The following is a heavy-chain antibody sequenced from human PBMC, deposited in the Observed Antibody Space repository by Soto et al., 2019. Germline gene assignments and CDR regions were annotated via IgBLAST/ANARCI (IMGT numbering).Heavy chain of an antibody. CDR1: GYTFTSYG. V-gene: IGHV1-18*01. Sequence: ASVKVSCKASGYTFTSYGIRWVRQAPGQGLEWMGWISADNGNTNYAQKFQERVTMTRDTSTSTAYMELSSLRSEDTAVYYCAAVVNYDILTGYYTFDYWGQGTLVTVSS. CDR2: ISADNGNT. D-gene: IGHD3-9*01. J-gene: IGHJ4*02. CDR3: AAVVNYDILTGYYTFDY.